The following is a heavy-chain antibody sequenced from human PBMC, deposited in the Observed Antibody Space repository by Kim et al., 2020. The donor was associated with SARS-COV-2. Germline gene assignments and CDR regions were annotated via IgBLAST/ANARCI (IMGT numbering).Heavy chain of an antibody. J-gene: IGHJ4*02. CDR1: GFTFSSYA. D-gene: IGHD2-2*01. CDR3: AREGNYCSSTSCYVCFDY. CDR2: ISYDGSNK. Sequence: GGSLRLSCAASGFTFSSYAMHWVRQAPGKGLEWVAVISYDGSNKYYADSVKGRFTISRDNSKNTLYLQMNSLRAEDTAVYYCAREGNYCSSTSCYVCFDYWGQGTLVTVSS. V-gene: IGHV3-30*04.